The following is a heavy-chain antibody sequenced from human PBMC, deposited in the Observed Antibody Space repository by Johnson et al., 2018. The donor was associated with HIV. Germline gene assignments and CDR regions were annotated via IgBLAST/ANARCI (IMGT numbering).Heavy chain of an antibody. CDR2: ISYAGSNK. CDR3: ARTTYSSPGAFDI. V-gene: IGHV3-30-3*01. CDR1: GFTFRSYA. D-gene: IGHD6-19*01. J-gene: IGHJ3*02. Sequence: QVQLVESGGGVVKPGRSLRLSCAASGFTFRSYAMHWVRQAPGKGLEWVAVISYAGSNKYYADSVKVRFTISRDNSKNTLYLQMNSLRAEDTAVYYCARTTYSSPGAFDIWGQGTMVTVS.